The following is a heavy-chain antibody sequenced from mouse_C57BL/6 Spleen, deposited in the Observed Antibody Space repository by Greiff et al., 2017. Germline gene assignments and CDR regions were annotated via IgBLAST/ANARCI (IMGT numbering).Heavy chain of an antibody. J-gene: IGHJ4*01. CDR3: AAGNYVGYAMDY. Sequence: QVQLQQSGPELVKPGASVKLSCKASGYTFTSYDINWVKQRPGQGLAWIGWIYPRDGSTKYNEQFQGQATLTVDTSSSTAYMELHSLTSGGAAVYFCAAGNYVGYAMDYWGQGTSGTVSS. D-gene: IGHD2-1*01. V-gene: IGHV1-85*01. CDR2: IYPRDGST. CDR1: GYTFTSYD.